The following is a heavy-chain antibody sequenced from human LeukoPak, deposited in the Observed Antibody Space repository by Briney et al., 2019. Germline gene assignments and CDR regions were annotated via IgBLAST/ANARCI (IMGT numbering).Heavy chain of an antibody. CDR2: IYVTGT. D-gene: IGHD3-16*02. CDR1: GGSIGTYY. CDR3: ARHIGGGIEDMDV. V-gene: IGHV4-59*08. J-gene: IGHJ6*03. Sequence: SETLSLTCTVSGGSIGTYYWSWIRQSPAKGLEWIGYIYVTGTRYNPYLQSRVTISVDRSRNQFFLKMSSAPAADTAVYYCARHIGGGIEDMDVWGKGTKVIVSS.